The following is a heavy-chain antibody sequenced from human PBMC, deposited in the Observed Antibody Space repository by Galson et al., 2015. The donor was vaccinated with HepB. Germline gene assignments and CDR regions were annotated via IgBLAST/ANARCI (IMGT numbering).Heavy chain of an antibody. Sequence: SVKVSCKASGGTFSSYAISWVRQAPGQGLEWMGGIIPILGIANYAQKFQGRVTITADKSTSTAYMELSSLRSEDTAVYYCAMNFGVVDRDYYYYMDVWGKGTTVTVSS. D-gene: IGHD3-3*01. J-gene: IGHJ6*03. CDR2: IIPILGIA. V-gene: IGHV1-69*10. CDR1: GGTFSSYA. CDR3: AMNFGVVDRDYYYYMDV.